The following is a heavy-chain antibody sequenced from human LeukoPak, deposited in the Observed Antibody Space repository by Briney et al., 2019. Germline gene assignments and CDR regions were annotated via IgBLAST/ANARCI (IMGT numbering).Heavy chain of an antibody. J-gene: IGHJ6*02. Sequence: SQTLSLTCGVSGGSVSSGGYSWNWVRQPPGKGLEWIGYVFRDGTTHYNPSLKSRVTISVDLSKNHFSLKLSSVTAADTAVYYCARDRVVVTAKTYYYYGMDVWGQGTTVTVSS. CDR2: VFRDGTT. D-gene: IGHD2-21*02. V-gene: IGHV4-30-2*01. CDR1: GGSVSSGGYS. CDR3: ARDRVVVTAKTYYYYGMDV.